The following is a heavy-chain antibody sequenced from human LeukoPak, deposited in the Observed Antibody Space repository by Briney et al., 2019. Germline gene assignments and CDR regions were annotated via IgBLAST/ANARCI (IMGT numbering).Heavy chain of an antibody. CDR1: GFTFSSCW. J-gene: IGHJ4*02. CDR3: ARDATKNSNPIGYCSSTSCLSLDY. V-gene: IGHV3-7*01. Sequence: GGSLRLSCAASGFTFSSCWMNWVRQAPGKGLEWVANIKQDGSEKYYVDSVKGRFTISRDNAKNSLYLQMNSLRAEDTAVYYCARDATKNSNPIGYCSSTSCLSLDYWGQGTLVTVSS. CDR2: IKQDGSEK. D-gene: IGHD2-2*01.